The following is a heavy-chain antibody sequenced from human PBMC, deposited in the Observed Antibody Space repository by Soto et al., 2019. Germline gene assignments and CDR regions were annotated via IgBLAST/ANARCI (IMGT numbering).Heavy chain of an antibody. CDR1: GGYISSYY. CDR3: ARERGVGGSTGDYEQ. Sequence: QVQLQESGPRLVKPSETLSLTCSVSGGYISSYYWSWIRQPAGKGLEWIGRIFSSGSTHYNPSLKSRVTMSVDTSKNQISLRLTSVTAADTAVYYCARERGVGGSTGDYEQWGQGTLVTVSS. J-gene: IGHJ4*02. CDR2: IFSSGST. V-gene: IGHV4-4*07. D-gene: IGHD3-22*01.